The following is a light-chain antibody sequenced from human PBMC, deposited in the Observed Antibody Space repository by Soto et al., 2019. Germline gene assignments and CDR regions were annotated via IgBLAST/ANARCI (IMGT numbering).Light chain of an antibody. CDR1: QSLLHSNGNNQ. CDR3: MQVLQTPPT. CDR2: LGS. V-gene: IGKV2-28*01. Sequence: EIVMTQSPLSLPVTPGEPASISCRSSQSLLHSNGNNQLGWVLQKPGQSPQLLMYLGSSRASGVPDRFSGSGSGTDFTLKISRVEPEDVGVYYCMQVLQTPPTFGGGTKVEIK. J-gene: IGKJ4*01.